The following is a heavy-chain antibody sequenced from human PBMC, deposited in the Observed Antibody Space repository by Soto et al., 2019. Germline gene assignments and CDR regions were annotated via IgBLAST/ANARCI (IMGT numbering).Heavy chain of an antibody. V-gene: IGHV2-5*01. D-gene: IGHD3-22*01. J-gene: IGHJ1*01. CDR1: GFSLSTSGVG. Sequence: QITLKESGPTLVKPTQTLTLTCTFSGFSLSTSGVGVGWIRQPPGKALEWIALINWNDDKRYSPSLKSRLTITKDTSKNQVVLTMTNMDPVDTATYYCAHKGSPRENYYDSSGYYYAEYFQHWGQGTLVTVSS. CDR3: AHKGSPRENYYDSSGYYYAEYFQH. CDR2: INWNDDK.